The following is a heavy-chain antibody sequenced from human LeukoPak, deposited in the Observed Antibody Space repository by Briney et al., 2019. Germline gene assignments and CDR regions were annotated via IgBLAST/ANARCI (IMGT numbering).Heavy chain of an antibody. CDR1: GYTFTGYY. D-gene: IGHD2-21*01. CDR2: INPNSGDT. V-gene: IGHV1-2*02. Sequence: ASVKVSCKASGYTFTGYYIHWVRQSPGQGLEWVGWINPNSGDTEFAQKFQGRVTMTRDTSICTAYMELSRLRSDDTAVYYCARPDCGGDCRLIQYWGQGTLVTVSS. CDR3: ARPDCGGDCRLIQY. J-gene: IGHJ1*01.